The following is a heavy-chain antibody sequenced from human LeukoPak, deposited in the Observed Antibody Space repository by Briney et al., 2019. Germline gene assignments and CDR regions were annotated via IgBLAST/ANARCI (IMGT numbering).Heavy chain of an antibody. CDR1: GYTFTGYY. D-gene: IGHD3-22*01. Sequence: ASVKVSCKASGYTFTGYYMHWVRQAPGQGLEWMGRINPNSGDTNYAQKFQGRVTMTRDTSISTAYMELSRLRSDDTAVYYCAGSYYYDSSGYYYWFDPWGQGTLVTVSS. CDR2: INPNSGDT. V-gene: IGHV1-2*06. CDR3: AGSYYYDSSGYYYWFDP. J-gene: IGHJ5*02.